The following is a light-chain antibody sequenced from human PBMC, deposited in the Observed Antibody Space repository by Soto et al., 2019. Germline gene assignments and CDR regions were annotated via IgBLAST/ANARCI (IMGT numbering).Light chain of an antibody. CDR3: QQYNPYWT. J-gene: IGKJ1*01. Sequence: DIHLTQSPSTLSASVGDRVTTTCRASQTISHWSAWFQQKPGKAPKLLIFDASNLENGVPSRFSGSGSGTEFTLTITGLQPDDFATYYCQQYNPYWTFGQGTKVDI. CDR1: QTISHW. V-gene: IGKV1-5*01. CDR2: DAS.